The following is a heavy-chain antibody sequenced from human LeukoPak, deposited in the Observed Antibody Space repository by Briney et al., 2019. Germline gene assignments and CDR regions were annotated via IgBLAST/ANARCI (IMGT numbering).Heavy chain of an antibody. CDR1: GFTFSSYG. V-gene: IGHV3-30*18. Sequence: PGRSLRLSCAASGFTFSSYGMHWVRQAPGKGLEWVAIISYDGSNKYYADSVKGRFTTSRDNSKNTLYLQMNSLRAEDTAVYSCAKDLSRTVTTSYFDHWGQGTLVTVSS. CDR3: AKDLSRTVTTSYFDH. CDR2: ISYDGSNK. J-gene: IGHJ4*02. D-gene: IGHD4-17*01.